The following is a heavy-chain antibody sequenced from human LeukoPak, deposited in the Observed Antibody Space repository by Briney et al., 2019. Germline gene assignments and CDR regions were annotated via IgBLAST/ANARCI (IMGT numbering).Heavy chain of an antibody. CDR2: INHSGST. Sequence: SETLSLTCAVYGGSFSGYYWSWIRQPPGKGLEWIGEINHSGSTNYNPSLKSRVTISVDTSKNQFSLKLSSVTAADTAVYYCARVQMLRFLEWLSRWDYYYMDVWGKGTTVTVSS. V-gene: IGHV4-34*01. J-gene: IGHJ6*03. D-gene: IGHD3-3*01. CDR3: ARVQMLRFLEWLSRWDYYYMDV. CDR1: GGSFSGYY.